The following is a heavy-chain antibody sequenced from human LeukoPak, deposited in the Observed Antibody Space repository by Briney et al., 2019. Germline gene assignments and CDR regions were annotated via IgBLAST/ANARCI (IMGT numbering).Heavy chain of an antibody. CDR3: ARGAKWAYYFDY. D-gene: IGHD1-26*01. CDR2: INGDESST. J-gene: IGHJ4*02. CDR1: GFTFSSYG. V-gene: IGHV3-74*01. Sequence: GGSLRLSCAASGFTFSSYGMHWVRQVPGRGLEWVSRINGDESSTNYADSVKGRFTISRDNAKDTLYPHMNSLTAEDTAVYYCARGAKWAYYFDYWGQGTLVTVSS.